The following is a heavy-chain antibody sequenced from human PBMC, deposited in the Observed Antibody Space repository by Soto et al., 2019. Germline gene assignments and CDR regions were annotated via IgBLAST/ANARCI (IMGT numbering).Heavy chain of an antibody. V-gene: IGHV4-34*01. D-gene: IGHD6-13*01. J-gene: IGHJ6*02. CDR3: GVSSSWYGMDV. CDR1: GGSFSGYY. Sequence: SETLSLTCAVYGGSFSGYYWSWIRQPPGKGLEWIGEINHSGSTNYNPSLKSRVTISVDTSKNQFSLKLSSVTAADTAVYYCGVSSSWYGMDVWGQGTTVTVSS. CDR2: INHSGST.